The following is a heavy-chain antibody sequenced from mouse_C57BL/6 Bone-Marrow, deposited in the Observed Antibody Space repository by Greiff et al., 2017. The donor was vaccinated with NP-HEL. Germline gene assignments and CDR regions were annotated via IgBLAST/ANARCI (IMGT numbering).Heavy chain of an antibody. D-gene: IGHD3-2*02. CDR3: SSQLSLHVSFAY. J-gene: IGHJ3*01. CDR2: IWTGGGT. V-gene: IGHV2-9-1*01. Sequence: QVQLKESGPGLVAPSPCLSITCTASGFSLTSYAISWVRQPPGKGLEWLGVIWTGGGTNYNSALKSRLSISQENSKSQGFLKMNSLQTDDTAGSYCSSQLSLHVSFAYWGQGTLVTVSA. CDR1: GFSLTSYA.